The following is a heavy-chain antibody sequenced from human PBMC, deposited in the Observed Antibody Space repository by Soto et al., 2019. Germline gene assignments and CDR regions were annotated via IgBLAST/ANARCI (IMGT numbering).Heavy chain of an antibody. V-gene: IGHV1-18*01. J-gene: IGHJ4*02. CDR3: ARVDGIVAMDY. CDR2: ISAYNGNT. CDR1: GYTFTSYG. D-gene: IGHD5-12*01. Sequence: QVQRVQSGAEVKKPGASVKVSCKASGYTFTSYGISGVRQAPGQGLEWMGWISAYNGNTNYAQKLQGRVTMPTDTSTSTAYIELRSLRSDDTAVYYCARVDGIVAMDYWGQGTLVTVSS.